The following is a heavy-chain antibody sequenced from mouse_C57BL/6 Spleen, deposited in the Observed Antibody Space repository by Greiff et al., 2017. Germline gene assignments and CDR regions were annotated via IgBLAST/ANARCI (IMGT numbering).Heavy chain of an antibody. CDR1: GYAFSSYW. CDR3: ARDTTVVARGYFDV. V-gene: IGHV1-80*01. CDR2: IYPGDGDT. J-gene: IGHJ1*03. Sequence: VQLVESGAELVKPGASVKISCKASGYAFSSYWMNWLKQRPGKGLEWIGQIYPGDGDTNYNGKFKGKATLTADKSSSTAYMQLSSLTSEDSAVYVCARDTTVVARGYFDVWGTGTTVTVSS. D-gene: IGHD1-1*01.